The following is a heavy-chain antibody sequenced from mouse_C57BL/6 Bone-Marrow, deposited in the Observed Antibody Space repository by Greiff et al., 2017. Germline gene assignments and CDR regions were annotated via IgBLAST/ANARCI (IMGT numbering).Heavy chain of an antibody. Sequence: VQLQQPGAELVRPGASVKLSCTASGFNINDYYMHWVKQRPEQGLEWIGRIDPEDGDTESAPKFKGKATMTADTSSNTAYLQLSSLTSEDSAVYYCTTLYYGSRNHYWGQGTTLTVSS. D-gene: IGHD1-1*01. CDR2: IDPEDGDT. CDR1: GFNINDYY. V-gene: IGHV14-1*01. J-gene: IGHJ2*01. CDR3: TTLYYGSRNHY.